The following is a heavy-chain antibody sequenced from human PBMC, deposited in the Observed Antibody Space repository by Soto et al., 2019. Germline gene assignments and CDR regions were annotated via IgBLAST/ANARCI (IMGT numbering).Heavy chain of an antibody. CDR2: ISSSSSYI. Sequence: GGSLRLSCAASGFTFSSYSMNWVRQAPGKGLEWVSSISSSSSYIYYADSVKGRFTISRDNAKNSLYLQMNSLRAEDTAVYYCARDAIFGVVIPLEYYYYGMDVWGQGTTVTVSS. CDR3: ARDAIFGVVIPLEYYYYGMDV. D-gene: IGHD3-3*01. CDR1: GFTFSSYS. V-gene: IGHV3-21*01. J-gene: IGHJ6*02.